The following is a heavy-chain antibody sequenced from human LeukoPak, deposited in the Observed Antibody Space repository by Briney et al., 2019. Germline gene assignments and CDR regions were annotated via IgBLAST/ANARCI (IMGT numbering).Heavy chain of an antibody. CDR3: ARERYDYVWGSYRYFFDY. Sequence: GGSLRLSCAASGFTFNDYYMSWIRQAPGKGLEWVSYISSSGTTIYYADSVKGRFTISRDNAKNSLYLQMTSLRAEDTALYYCARERYDYVWGSYRYFFDYWGQGTLVTVSS. CDR2: ISSSGTTI. CDR1: GFTFNDYY. D-gene: IGHD3-16*02. V-gene: IGHV3-11*01. J-gene: IGHJ4*02.